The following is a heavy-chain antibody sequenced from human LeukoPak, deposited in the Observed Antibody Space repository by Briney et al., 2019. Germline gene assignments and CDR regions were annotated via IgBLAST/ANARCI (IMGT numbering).Heavy chain of an antibody. CDR3: AKQGIAAEGGY. J-gene: IGHJ4*02. D-gene: IGHD6-13*01. Sequence: GGSLRLSCAASGFTFSSYSMNWVRQAPGKGLEWVSSISSSSSCIYYADSVKGRFTISRDNAKNSLYLQMNSLRAEDTAVYYCAKQGIAAEGGYWGQGTLVTVSS. V-gene: IGHV3-21*01. CDR2: ISSSSSCI. CDR1: GFTFSSYS.